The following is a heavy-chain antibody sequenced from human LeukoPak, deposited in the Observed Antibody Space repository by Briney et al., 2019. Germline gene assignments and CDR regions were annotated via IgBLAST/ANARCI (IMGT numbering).Heavy chain of an antibody. V-gene: IGHV4-39*01. Sequence: SETLSLTCTVSGDSISSSKKYWGWVRQPPGKGLEWIGSIYYSGNTYYNPSLKSRVTISLDTSRNQFSLRLSSVTAADTADYYCARAQGNGLIDFWGQGTLVTVSS. CDR2: IYYSGNT. D-gene: IGHD3/OR15-3a*01. CDR1: GDSISSSKKY. J-gene: IGHJ4*02. CDR3: ARAQGNGLIDF.